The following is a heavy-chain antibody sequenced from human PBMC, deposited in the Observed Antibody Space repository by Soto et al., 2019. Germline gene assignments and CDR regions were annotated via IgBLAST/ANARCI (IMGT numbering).Heavy chain of an antibody. D-gene: IGHD1-20*01. CDR3: ARRYGRNFDY. CDR2: IYYSGST. CDR1: GGSISSYY. V-gene: IGHV4-59*01. J-gene: IGHJ4*02. Sequence: PLETLSLTCTVSGGSISSYYWSWIRQPPGKRLKWIGYIYYSGSTNYNPSLKSRVTISVDTSKNQFSLKLSSVTAADTAVYYCARRYGRNFDYWGQGTLVTSPQ.